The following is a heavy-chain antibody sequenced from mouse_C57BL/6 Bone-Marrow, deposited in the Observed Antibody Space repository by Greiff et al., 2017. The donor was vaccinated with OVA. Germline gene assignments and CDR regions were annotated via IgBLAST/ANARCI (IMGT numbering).Heavy chain of an antibody. CDR3: ARKGAY. CDR1: GYTFTSYG. J-gene: IGHJ3*01. V-gene: IGHV1-81*01. CDR2: IYPRSGNT. Sequence: VQLQQSGAELARPGASVKLSCKASGYTFTSYGISWVQQRPGQGLEWIGEIYPRSGNTYYNEKFKGKATLTADKASSTAYMEIRSLTSEDSAVYFCARKGAYWGQGTLVTVSA.